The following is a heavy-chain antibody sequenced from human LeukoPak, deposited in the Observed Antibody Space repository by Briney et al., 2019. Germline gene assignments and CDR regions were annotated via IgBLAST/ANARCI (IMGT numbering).Heavy chain of an antibody. CDR1: GGSISSTSYY. CDR3: ALRELLQPEFQH. Sequence: SETLSLTCTVSGGSISSTSYYWSWIRQPPGKGLEWIGEINHSGSTNYNPSLKSRVTISVDTSKNQFSLKLSSVTAADTAVYYCALRELLQPEFQHWGQGTLVTVSS. CDR2: INHSGST. J-gene: IGHJ1*01. D-gene: IGHD1-26*01. V-gene: IGHV4-39*07.